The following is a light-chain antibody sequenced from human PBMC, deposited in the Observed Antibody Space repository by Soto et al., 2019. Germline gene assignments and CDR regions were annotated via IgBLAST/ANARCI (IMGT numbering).Light chain of an antibody. CDR3: QQSDSFPFT. CDR2: AAS. CDR1: QDISSW. Sequence: DIHMTQSPSSVSASVGDSVIITCRASQDISSWVAWYQQKPGKAPKLLISAASSLESGVPRRFSGSGSGTDFTLIISSLQPEDFATYFCQQSDSFPFTFGGGTKVEIK. V-gene: IGKV1-12*01. J-gene: IGKJ4*01.